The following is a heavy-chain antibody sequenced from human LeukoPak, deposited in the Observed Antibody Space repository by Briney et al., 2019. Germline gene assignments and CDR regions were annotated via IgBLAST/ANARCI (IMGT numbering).Heavy chain of an antibody. J-gene: IGHJ4*02. CDR1: GFTFDDYA. D-gene: IGHD3-22*01. Sequence: GGSLRLSCAASGFTFDDYAMHWVQQAPGKGLEWVSGISWNSGSIGYADSVKGRFTISRDNAKNSLYLQMNSLRAEDTALYYCAGSSGYDFGPFDYWGQGTLVTVSS. CDR3: AGSSGYDFGPFDY. V-gene: IGHV3-9*01. CDR2: ISWNSGSI.